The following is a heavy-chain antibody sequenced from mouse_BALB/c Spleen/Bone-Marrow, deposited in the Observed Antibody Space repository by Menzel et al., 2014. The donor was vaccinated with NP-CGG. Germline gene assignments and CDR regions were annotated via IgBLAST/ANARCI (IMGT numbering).Heavy chain of an antibody. D-gene: IGHD1-2*01. CDR2: IDPANSYT. Sequence: VQLKESGAELVKPGASVKLSCTASGFNIKDTYIHWMKQRPEQGLEWIGRIDPANSYTIYDPKFQGKATITADTTSNTACLQLSSLTSEDTAVYYCALITAATFSYWYFDVWGAGTTVTVSS. J-gene: IGHJ1*01. V-gene: IGHV14-3*02. CDR1: GFNIKDTY. CDR3: ALITAATFSYWYFDV.